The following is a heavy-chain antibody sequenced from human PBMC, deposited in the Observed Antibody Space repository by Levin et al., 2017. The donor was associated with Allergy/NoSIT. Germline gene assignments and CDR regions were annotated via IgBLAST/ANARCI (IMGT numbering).Heavy chain of an antibody. J-gene: IGHJ4*02. V-gene: IGHV1-2*06. CDR3: ARWSGATVTTYRYYFDY. D-gene: IGHD4-17*01. Sequence: ASVKVSCKASGYTFTGYYMHWVRQAPGQGLEWMGRINPNSGGTNYAQKFQGRVTMTRDTSISTAYMELSRLRSDDTAVYYCARWSGATVTTYRYYFDYWGQGTLVTVSS. CDR1: GYTFTGYY. CDR2: INPNSGGT.